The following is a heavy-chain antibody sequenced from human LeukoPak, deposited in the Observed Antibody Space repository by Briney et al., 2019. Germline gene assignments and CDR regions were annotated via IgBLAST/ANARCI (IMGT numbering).Heavy chain of an antibody. CDR3: ERVPGIAAAGIGYYYYGMDV. CDR2: ICTAGGT. J-gene: IGHJ6*02. Sequence: GGSLRLSCAASGFTFSSYDMHWVRQAPGKGLEWVSAICTAGGTYYPGSVMGRCTISRENAKNSLYLQMNSLRAGDTAVYYCERVPGIAAAGIGYYYYGMDVWGQGTTVTVSS. D-gene: IGHD6-13*01. CDR1: GFTFSSYD. V-gene: IGHV3-13*01.